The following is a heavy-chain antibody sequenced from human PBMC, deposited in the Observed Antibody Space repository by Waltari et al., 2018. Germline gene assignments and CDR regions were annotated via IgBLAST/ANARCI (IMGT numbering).Heavy chain of an antibody. J-gene: IGHJ5*02. CDR3: ARGGYYYDFWSGYSDPKLFDP. Sequence: QVQLVQSGAEVKKPGASVKVSCKASGYPFTSYDIHWVRQATGHGLEWMGWMNPNSGKTGYAKKFQGRFNITRNTSISTAYMELSSLRSEDTAVYYCARGGYYYDFWSGYSDPKLFDPWGQGTLVTVSS. CDR1: GYPFTSYD. CDR2: MNPNSGKT. D-gene: IGHD3-3*01. V-gene: IGHV1-8*03.